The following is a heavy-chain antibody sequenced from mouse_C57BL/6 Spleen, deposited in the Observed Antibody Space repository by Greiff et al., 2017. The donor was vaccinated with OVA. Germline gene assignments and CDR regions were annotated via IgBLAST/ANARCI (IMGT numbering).Heavy chain of an antibody. CDR2: IYPGDGDT. CDR1: GYAFSSSW. D-gene: IGHD1-1*01. J-gene: IGHJ3*01. V-gene: IGHV1-82*01. Sequence: VQLVESGPELVKPGASVKISCKASGYAFSSSWMNWVKQRPGKGLEWIGRIYPGDGDTNYNGKFKGKATLTADKSSSTAYMQLSSLTSEDSAVYFCARTLYGGFAYWGQGTPVTVSA. CDR3: ARTLYGGFAY.